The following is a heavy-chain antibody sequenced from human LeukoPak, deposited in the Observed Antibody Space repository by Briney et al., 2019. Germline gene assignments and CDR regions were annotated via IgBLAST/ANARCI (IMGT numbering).Heavy chain of an antibody. J-gene: IGHJ4*02. Sequence: GGSLRLSCAASGFTFSSYAMDWVRQAPGKGLEWVSDISSGGGTAYYADSVKGRFTVSRDNSKNTQYLQMNSLRVEDTAVYYCAKADPGTGAFDYWGQGALVAVSS. CDR2: ISSGGGTA. CDR3: AKADPGTGAFDY. V-gene: IGHV3-23*01. CDR1: GFTFSSYA. D-gene: IGHD1-1*01.